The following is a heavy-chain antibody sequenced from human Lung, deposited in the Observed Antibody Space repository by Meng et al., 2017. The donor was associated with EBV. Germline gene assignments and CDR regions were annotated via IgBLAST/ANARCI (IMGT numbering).Heavy chain of an antibody. CDR2: IYHSGST. Sequence: QVQRQKSGQGLVNPSGTLSLTCAVSGGSLSSRNWWSWVRQPPGKGLEWIGEIYHSGSTNYNPSLKSRVTISVDESKNQFSLRLSSVTAADTAVYYCARVGAYCGGDCYHPRWGQGTLVTVSS. CDR3: ARVGAYCGGDCYHPR. V-gene: IGHV4-4*02. D-gene: IGHD2-21*02. J-gene: IGHJ4*02. CDR1: GGSLSSRNW.